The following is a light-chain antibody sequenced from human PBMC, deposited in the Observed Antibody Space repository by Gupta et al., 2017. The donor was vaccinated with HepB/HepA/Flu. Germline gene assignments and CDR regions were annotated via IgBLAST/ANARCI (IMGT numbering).Light chain of an antibody. CDR2: WAS. CDR3: LQEDTTPIT. J-gene: IGKJ3*01. V-gene: IGKV4-1*01. CDR1: QSVLYSSNNKNY. Sequence: DIVMTQSPDSLAVSLGERATINCRSSQSVLYSSNNKNYLAWYQQKPGQPPKLLIYWASTRESGVPDRFSGSGSGTDFTLTISSLQAEDVAVYYCLQEDTTPITFGHGTKVDFK.